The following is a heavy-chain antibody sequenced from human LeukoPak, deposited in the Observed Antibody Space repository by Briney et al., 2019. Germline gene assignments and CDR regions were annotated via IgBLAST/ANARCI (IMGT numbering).Heavy chain of an antibody. Sequence: ASVKVSCKASGGTFSSYAISWVRQAPGQGLEWMGGIIPIFGTANYAQKFQGRVTITADESTSTAYMELSSLRSEDTAVYYCARDFSPYSSSWYFDYWGQGTLVTVSP. CDR1: GGTFSSYA. CDR2: IIPIFGTA. D-gene: IGHD6-13*01. CDR3: ARDFSPYSSSWYFDY. V-gene: IGHV1-69*13. J-gene: IGHJ4*02.